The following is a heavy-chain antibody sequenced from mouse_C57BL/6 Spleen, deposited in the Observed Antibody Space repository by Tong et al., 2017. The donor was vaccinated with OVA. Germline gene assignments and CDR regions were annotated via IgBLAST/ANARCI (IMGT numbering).Heavy chain of an antibody. CDR1: GYTFTDYV. J-gene: IGHJ2*01. V-gene: IGHV1-77*01. D-gene: IGHD1-2*01. CDR3: ARRPLRPFFDY. Sequence: VQLQESGPELVKPGASVKMFCKASGYTFTDYVISWVKQRTGQGLEWIGEIYPGSGSTYYNEKFKGKATLTADKSYNTAYMQLSSLTSEDSAVYFCARRPLRPFFDYWGQGTTLTVSS. CDR2: IYPGSGST.